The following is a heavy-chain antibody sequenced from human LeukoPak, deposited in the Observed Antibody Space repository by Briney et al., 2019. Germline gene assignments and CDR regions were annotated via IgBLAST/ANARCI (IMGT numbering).Heavy chain of an antibody. V-gene: IGHV4-39*01. Sequence: TSGTLSLTCAVSGGSISSSNWWSWIRQPPGKGLEWIGSIYYSGSTYYNPSLKSRVTISVDTSKNQFSLKLSSVTAADTAVYHCARQGRWSSGSFSWFDPWGQGTLVTVSS. CDR2: IYYSGST. J-gene: IGHJ5*02. D-gene: IGHD6-19*01. CDR1: GGSISSSNW. CDR3: ARQGRWSSGSFSWFDP.